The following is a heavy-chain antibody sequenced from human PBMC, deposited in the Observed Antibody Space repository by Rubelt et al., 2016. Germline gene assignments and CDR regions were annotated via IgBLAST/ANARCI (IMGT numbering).Heavy chain of an antibody. Sequence: QVQLQESGPRLVKPSGTLSLTCSVSGDSIAISYWWSWVRQTPGRGLEWIGSIYYSGSTLYNPSLKSRVTITVDTSKNQFSLQLSSVPAADTAVYYCARCPYYYGSGRLNWFDPWGQGTLVTVSS. CDR1: GDSIAISYW. V-gene: IGHV4-38-2*02. CDR3: ARCPYYYGSGRLNWFDP. D-gene: IGHD3-10*01. CDR2: IYYSGST. J-gene: IGHJ5*02.